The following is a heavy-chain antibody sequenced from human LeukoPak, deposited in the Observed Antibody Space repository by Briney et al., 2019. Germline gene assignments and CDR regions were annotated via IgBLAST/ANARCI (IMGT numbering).Heavy chain of an antibody. CDR3: ATETNGRHYDY. CDR2: IGPTGSDR. V-gene: IGHV3-21*06. J-gene: IGHJ4*02. CDR1: GLTFSTSG. Sequence: KAGGSLRLSCTACGLTFSTSGFNWVRQAPGKGLEWVASIGPTGSDRYHADSIKGRFTISRDNANNFLYLQMNSLRAEDTAVYYCATETNGRHYDYWGQGTLLTVSS. D-gene: IGHD1-14*01.